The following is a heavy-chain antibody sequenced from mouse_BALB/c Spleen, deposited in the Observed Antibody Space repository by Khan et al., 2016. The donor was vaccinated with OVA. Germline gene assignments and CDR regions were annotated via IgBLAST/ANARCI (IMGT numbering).Heavy chain of an antibody. Sequence: EVQLVETGPGLVKPSQSLSLTCTVTGYSITSGYGWNWIRQFPGNKLEWMGYISYSGSTNYNPSLKSRISITRDTSKNQFFLQLNSVTTEDTATXYCARTARINYWGQGTTLTVSS. CDR3: ARTARINY. J-gene: IGHJ2*01. CDR2: ISYSGST. D-gene: IGHD1-2*01. V-gene: IGHV3-2*02. CDR1: GYSITSGYG.